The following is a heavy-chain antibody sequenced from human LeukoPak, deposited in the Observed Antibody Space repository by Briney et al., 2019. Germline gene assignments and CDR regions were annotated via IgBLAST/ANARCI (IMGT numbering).Heavy chain of an antibody. J-gene: IGHJ4*02. CDR2: INAGNGNT. Sequence: ASVKVSCQASRYTFTKYFTQWVRQAPGQRLEWMGWINAGNGNTKYSQKFQGRVTITRDTSASTAYMELSSLRSEDTAVYYCARGTGSQDYWGQGTLVTVSS. CDR1: RYTFTKYF. V-gene: IGHV1-3*01. CDR3: ARGTGSQDY. D-gene: IGHD3-10*01.